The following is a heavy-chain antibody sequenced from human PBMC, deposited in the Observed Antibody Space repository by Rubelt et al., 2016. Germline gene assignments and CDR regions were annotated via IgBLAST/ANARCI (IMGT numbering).Heavy chain of an antibody. J-gene: IGHJ4*02. CDR1: GGSISSYY. CDR2: INHSGST. D-gene: IGHD6-19*01. CDR3: ARDLGSYSSGWYMTKFDY. Sequence: QVQLQESGPGLVKPSETLSLTCTVSGGSISSYYWSWIRQPPGKGLEWIGEINHSGSTNYNPSLKRRVTISVNTSKNQFSLKVSSVTAADTAVYYCARDLGSYSSGWYMTKFDYWGQGTLVTVSS. V-gene: IGHV4-59*12.